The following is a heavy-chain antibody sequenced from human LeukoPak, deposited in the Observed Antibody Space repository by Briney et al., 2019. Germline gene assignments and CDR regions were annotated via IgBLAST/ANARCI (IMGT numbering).Heavy chain of an antibody. J-gene: IGHJ5*02. V-gene: IGHV4-30-4*01. Sequence: SETLSLTCTVSGGSISSGDYYWSWICQPPGKGLEWIGYIYYSGSTYYNPSLKSRVTISVDTSKNQFSLKLSSVTAADTAVYYCAREEDVDIVATRGWFDPWGQGTLVTVSS. D-gene: IGHD5-12*01. CDR1: GGSISSGDYY. CDR2: IYYSGST. CDR3: AREEDVDIVATRGWFDP.